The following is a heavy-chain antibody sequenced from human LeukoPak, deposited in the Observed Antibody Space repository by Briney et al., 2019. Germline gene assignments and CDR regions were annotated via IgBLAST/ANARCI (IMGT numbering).Heavy chain of an antibody. CDR1: GGSISSYY. J-gene: IGHJ6*02. D-gene: IGHD6-19*01. CDR3: AGAVAGFPYYYGMDV. V-gene: IGHV4-59*01. CDR2: IYYSGST. Sequence: SETLSLTCTVSGGSISSYYWSWIRQPPGKGLEWIGYIYYSGSTNYNPSPKSRVTISVDTSKNQFSLKLSSVTAADTAVYYCAGAVAGFPYYYGMDVWGQGTTVTVSS.